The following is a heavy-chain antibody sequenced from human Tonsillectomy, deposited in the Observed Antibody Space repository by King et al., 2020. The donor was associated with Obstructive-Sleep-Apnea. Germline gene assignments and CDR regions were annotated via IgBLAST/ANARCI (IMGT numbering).Heavy chain of an antibody. CDR2: IFSNDED. D-gene: IGHD2-15*01. CDR3: ARILLKYCSGGSCYPDFDY. Sequence: VTLQESGPVLVKPPETLTLTCTVSGFSLSNARMGVSWIRQPPGKALEWLAHIFSNDEDSYSISLKNRLTISKDTSKSQVVLTMTNMDPVDTATYYCARILLKYCSGGSCYPDFDYWGQGTLVTVSS. CDR1: GFSLSNARMG. J-gene: IGHJ4*02. V-gene: IGHV2-26*01.